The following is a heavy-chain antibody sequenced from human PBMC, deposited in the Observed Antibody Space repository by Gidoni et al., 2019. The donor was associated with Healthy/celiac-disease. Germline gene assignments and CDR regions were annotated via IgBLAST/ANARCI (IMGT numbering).Heavy chain of an antibody. D-gene: IGHD3-10*01. Sequence: EVQLVESGGGLVQPGGSLRLSCAASGFTFSRYSMNWVRQAPGKGLEWVSYISSSSSTIYYADSVKGRFTISRDNAKNSRYLQMNSLRDEDTAVYYCARDQGGYYGSGSAFDYWGQGTLVTVSS. CDR3: ARDQGGYYGSGSAFDY. CDR1: GFTFSRYS. J-gene: IGHJ4*02. V-gene: IGHV3-48*02. CDR2: ISSSSSTI.